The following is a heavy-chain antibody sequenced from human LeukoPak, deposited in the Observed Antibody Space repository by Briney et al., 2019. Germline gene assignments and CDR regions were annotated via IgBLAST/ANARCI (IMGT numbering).Heavy chain of an antibody. CDR3: ARVPHCSGGSCYGWRAFDI. CDR1: GGTFSSYA. CDR2: IIPIFGTA. D-gene: IGHD2-15*01. V-gene: IGHV1-69*13. J-gene: IGHJ3*02. Sequence: SVKVSCKASGGTFSSYAISWVRQAPEQGLEWMGGIIPIFGTANYAQTFQGRVSITAGESTSTAYMELSSLRSEDTAVYYCARVPHCSGGSCYGWRAFDIWGQGTMVTVSS.